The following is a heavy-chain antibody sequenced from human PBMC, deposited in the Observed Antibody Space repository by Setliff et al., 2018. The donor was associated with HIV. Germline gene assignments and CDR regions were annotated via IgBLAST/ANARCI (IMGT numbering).Heavy chain of an antibody. CDR2: IFAGGST. Sequence: SETLSLTCTVSGGSISAYYWSWIRQPAGKGLEYIGRIFAGGSTNYNPSLRSRVTISINTSKNQFSLELSSVTAADTAVYYCSKILNLYNYMDAWGKGTSVTVSS. J-gene: IGHJ6*03. D-gene: IGHD3-9*01. V-gene: IGHV4-4*07. CDR1: GGSISAYY. CDR3: SKILNLYNYMDA.